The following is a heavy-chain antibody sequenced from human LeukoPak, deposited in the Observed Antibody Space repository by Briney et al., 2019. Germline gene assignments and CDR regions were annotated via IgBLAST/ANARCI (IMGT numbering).Heavy chain of an antibody. V-gene: IGHV3-74*01. J-gene: IGHJ5*02. D-gene: IGHD3-10*01. CDR3: ARAQRGSGSYEVWFDP. CDR2: INSDGSST. CDR1: GFTFSSYW. Sequence: GRSLRLSCAASGFTFSSYWMHWVRQAPGKGLVWVSRINSDGSSTSYADSGKGRFTMSRDNAKNPLYLQMSSLRAEDTAVYYCARAQRGSGSYEVWFDPWGQGTLVTVSS.